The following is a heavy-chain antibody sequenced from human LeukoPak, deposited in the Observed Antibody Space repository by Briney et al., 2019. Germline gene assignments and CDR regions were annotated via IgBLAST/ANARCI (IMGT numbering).Heavy chain of an antibody. CDR1: GGTFSSYA. V-gene: IGHV1-69*13. CDR3: ARRKLEITMVRGVSAFDI. Sequence: ASVKVSCKASGGTFSSYAISWVRQAPGQGLEWMGGIIPIFGTANYAQKFQGRVTITADESTSTAYMELSSLRSEDTAVYYCARRKLEITMVRGVSAFDIWGQGTMVTVSS. J-gene: IGHJ3*02. CDR2: IIPIFGTA. D-gene: IGHD3-10*01.